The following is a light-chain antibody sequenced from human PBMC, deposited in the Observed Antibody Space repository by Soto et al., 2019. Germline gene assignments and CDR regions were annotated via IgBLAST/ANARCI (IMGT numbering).Light chain of an antibody. CDR1: QTLNSW. CDR2: DAS. J-gene: IGKJ2*01. CDR3: QQYKSSSSYT. V-gene: IGKV1-5*01. Sequence: DIQMTQSPSTLSASVGDRVTITCRARQTLNSWWAWYQQKPGKAPKLLIYDASTLESGVPSRFGGSGSGTEFTLTISSLQPDDFASYYCQQYKSSSSYTFGQGTKLEIK.